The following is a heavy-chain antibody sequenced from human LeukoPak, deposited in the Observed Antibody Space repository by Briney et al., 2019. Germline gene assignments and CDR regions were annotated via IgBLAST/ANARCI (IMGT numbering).Heavy chain of an antibody. J-gene: IGHJ5*02. Sequence: SETLSLTCTVSGGSISSYYWSWIRQPPGKGLEWIGYIYYSGSTNYNPSLKSRVTISVDTSKNQFSLKLSSVTAADTAVYYCASYSHGYRFDPWGQGTLVTVSS. CDR3: ASYSHGYRFDP. CDR2: IYYSGST. V-gene: IGHV4-59*01. D-gene: IGHD5-18*01. CDR1: GGSISSYY.